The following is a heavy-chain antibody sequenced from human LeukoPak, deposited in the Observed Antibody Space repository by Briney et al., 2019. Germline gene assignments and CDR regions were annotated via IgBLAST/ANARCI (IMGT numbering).Heavy chain of an antibody. CDR1: DGSISSYY. J-gene: IGHJ4*02. CDR3: ARGDLLYYYDSSGFFDY. V-gene: IGHV4-59*01. CDR2: IHYSGST. Sequence: PSETPSLTCTVSDGSISSYYWSWIRQPPGKGLEWIGYIHYSGSTNYNPSLKSRVTISVDTSKNQFSLKLSSVTAADTAVYYCARGDLLYYYDSSGFFDYWGQGTLVTVSS. D-gene: IGHD3-22*01.